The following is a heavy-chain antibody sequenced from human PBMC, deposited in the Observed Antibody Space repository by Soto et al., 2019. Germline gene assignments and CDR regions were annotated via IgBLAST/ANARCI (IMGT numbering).Heavy chain of an antibody. CDR2: IYYSGST. J-gene: IGHJ5*02. V-gene: IGHV4-31*03. D-gene: IGHD3-10*01. Sequence: KTSETLSLTCTVSGGSISSGGYYWSWIRQHPGKGLEWIGYIYYSGSTYYNPSLKSRVTTSVDTSKNQFSLKLSSVTAAHTAVYYCARGYGSGSHYWFDPWGQGTLVTVSS. CDR1: GGSISSGGYY. CDR3: ARGYGSGSHYWFDP.